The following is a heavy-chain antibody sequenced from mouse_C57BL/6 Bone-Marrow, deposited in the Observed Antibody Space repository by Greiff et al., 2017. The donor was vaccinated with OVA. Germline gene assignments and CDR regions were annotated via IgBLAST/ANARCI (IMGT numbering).Heavy chain of an antibody. CDR1: GYTFTSYN. CDR3: ALGLRQNYAMDY. Sequence: LQQSGAELVRPGASVKMSCKASGYTFTSYNMHWVKQTPRQGLEWIGAIYPGNGDTSYNQKFKGKATLTVDKSYSTAYMQLSSLTSEDSAVYCCALGLRQNYAMDYWGQGNSVTVSS. D-gene: IGHD2-4*01. J-gene: IGHJ4*01. CDR2: IYPGNGDT. V-gene: IGHV1-12*01.